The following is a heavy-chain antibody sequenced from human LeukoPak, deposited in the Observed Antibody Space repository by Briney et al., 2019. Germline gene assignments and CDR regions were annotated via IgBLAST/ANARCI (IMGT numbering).Heavy chain of an antibody. J-gene: IGHJ5*02. V-gene: IGHV1-18*01. Sequence: ASVNVSCKASGYIFTSYGISWVRQAPGLGLEWMGWSSTYNGNTNYAQKFQGRVTMTTDTSTSTAYMELRSLTSDDTAVYYCARVEGGGRRGYWFDPWGQGTLVTVSS. CDR1: GYIFTSYG. D-gene: IGHD3-16*01. CDR3: ARVEGGGRRGYWFDP. CDR2: SSTYNGNT.